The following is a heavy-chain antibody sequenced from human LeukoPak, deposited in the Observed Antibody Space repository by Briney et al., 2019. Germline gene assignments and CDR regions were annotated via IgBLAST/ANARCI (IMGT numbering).Heavy chain of an antibody. CDR3: ARGPYRYFDH. CDR1: GYTFTRYY. V-gene: IGHV1-46*01. J-gene: IGHJ4*02. CDR2: INPSGGST. Sequence: ASVKVSCKASGYTFTRYYIHWVRQAPGQGLEWMGIINPSGGSTTYTQKFQGRVTVTGDTSTSTVYMELSSLRSEDTAVYYCARGPYRYFDHWGQGTLVTVSS. D-gene: IGHD5-18*01.